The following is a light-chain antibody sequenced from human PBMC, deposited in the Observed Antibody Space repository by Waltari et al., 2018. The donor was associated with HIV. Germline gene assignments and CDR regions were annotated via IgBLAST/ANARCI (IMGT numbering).Light chain of an antibody. Sequence: QAVVTQEPSLTVSPGGTVTLTCGSGSGPVTSGHHPYWFQQTPGQAPRTLIYDTTYKHSWTPARFSGSLLGGKAALTLSGAQPEDEADYYCLLSYAGSRPVVFGGGTKLTIL. V-gene: IGLV7-46*01. CDR2: DTT. CDR1: SGPVTSGHH. J-gene: IGLJ2*01. CDR3: LLSYAGSRPVV.